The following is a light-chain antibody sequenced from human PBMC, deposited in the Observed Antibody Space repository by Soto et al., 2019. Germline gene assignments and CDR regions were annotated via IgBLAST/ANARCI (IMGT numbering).Light chain of an antibody. J-gene: IGKJ4*01. CDR3: QQYGSVPLT. CDR1: QSVSTSY. V-gene: IGKV3-20*01. CDR2: GAS. Sequence: EIVLTQSPGTLSLSPGERATLSCRASQSVSTSYLASYQQKPGQAPRLLIYGASSRATGIPDRFSGSGSGADFTLTISRLAPEDFAVYYCQQYGSVPLTFGGGTKVEIK.